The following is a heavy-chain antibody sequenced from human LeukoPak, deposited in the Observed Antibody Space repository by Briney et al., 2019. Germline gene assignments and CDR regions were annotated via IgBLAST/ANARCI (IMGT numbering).Heavy chain of an antibody. V-gene: IGHV1-2*02. CDR3: ASALWFGELEDYYYYMDV. Sequence: ASVKVSCKASGYTFTGYYMHWVRQAPGQGLEWMGWINPNSGGTNYAQKFQGRVTITTDESTSTAYMELSSLRSGDTAVYYCASALWFGELEDYYYYMDVWGKGTTVTVSS. D-gene: IGHD3-10*01. CDR2: INPNSGGT. J-gene: IGHJ6*03. CDR1: GYTFTGYY.